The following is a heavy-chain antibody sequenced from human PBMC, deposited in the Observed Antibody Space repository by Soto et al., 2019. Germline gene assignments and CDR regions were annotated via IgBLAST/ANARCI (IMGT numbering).Heavy chain of an antibody. V-gene: IGHV4-39*01. D-gene: IGHD2-15*01. CDR1: GGSISSSSYY. CDR3: ARQGFLDY. Sequence: SETLSLTCTVSGGSISSSSYYWGWIRQPPGKGLEWIGSIYYSGSTYYNPSLKSRVTISVDTSKNQFSLKLSSVTAADTAVYYCARQGFLDYWGQGTLVTVSS. CDR2: IYYSGST. J-gene: IGHJ4*02.